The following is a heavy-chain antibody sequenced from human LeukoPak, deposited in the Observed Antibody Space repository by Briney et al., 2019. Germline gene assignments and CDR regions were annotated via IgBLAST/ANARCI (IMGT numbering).Heavy chain of an antibody. J-gene: IGHJ4*02. CDR1: GFRFDNSL. Sequence: GGSLRLSCAASGFRFDNSLMAWVRQAPGKGLEWMATIKEDGSEKYCVDSVKGRFTISRDNAENSLYLQMNSLRAEDTAVYYCARGPRSSGWYGHYFDYWGQGTLVTVSS. CDR3: ARGPRSSGWYGHYFDY. D-gene: IGHD6-19*01. CDR2: IKEDGSEK. V-gene: IGHV3-7*01.